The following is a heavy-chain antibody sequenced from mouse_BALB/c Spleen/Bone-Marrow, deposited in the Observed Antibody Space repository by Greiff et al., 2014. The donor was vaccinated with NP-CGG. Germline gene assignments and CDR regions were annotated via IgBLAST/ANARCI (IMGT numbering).Heavy chain of an antibody. CDR1: GDSITSGY. J-gene: IGHJ2*01. CDR3: ATYDGYCFDY. CDR2: ISYSGNT. Sequence: VHVKQSGPSLVKPSQTLSLTCSVTGDSITSGYWNWIRKFPGNKLEYMGYISYSGNTYYNPSLKSRISITRDTSKNQYYLRLNSVTTEDTATYYCATYDGYCFDYWGQGTTLTVSS. V-gene: IGHV3-8*02. D-gene: IGHD2-3*01.